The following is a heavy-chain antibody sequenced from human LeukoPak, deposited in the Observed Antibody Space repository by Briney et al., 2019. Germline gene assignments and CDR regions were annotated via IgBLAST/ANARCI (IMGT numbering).Heavy chain of an antibody. V-gene: IGHV3-21*01. CDR2: ISSSSSYI. CDR3: ARGGERMYYYDSSGYYYFDY. D-gene: IGHD3-22*01. CDR1: GFTFSSYS. J-gene: IGHJ4*02. Sequence: PGGSLRLSCAASGFTFSSYSMNWVRQAPGKGLEWVSSISSSSSYIYYADSVKGRFIISRDNAKNSLYLQMNSLRAEDTAVYYCARGGERMYYYDSSGYYYFDYWGQGTLVTVSS.